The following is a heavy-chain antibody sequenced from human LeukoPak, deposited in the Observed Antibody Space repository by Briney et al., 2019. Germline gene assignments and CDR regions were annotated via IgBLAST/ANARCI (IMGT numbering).Heavy chain of an antibody. CDR2: INHSGST. J-gene: IGHJ5*02. CDR3: ARDRRYYGSGSYPRGWFDP. Sequence: SETLSLTCAVYGGSFSGYYWSWIRQPPGKGLEWIGEINHSGSTNYNPSLKSRVTISVDTSKNQFSLKLSSVNAADTAVYYCARDRRYYGSGSYPRGWFDPWGQGTLVTVSS. D-gene: IGHD3-10*01. CDR1: GGSFSGYY. V-gene: IGHV4-34*01.